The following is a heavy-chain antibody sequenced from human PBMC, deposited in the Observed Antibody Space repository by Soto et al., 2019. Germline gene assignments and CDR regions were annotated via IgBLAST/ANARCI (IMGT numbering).Heavy chain of an antibody. CDR3: ARVAVAPVSGAFDI. CDR1: GYSVSRNSAA. CDR2: TYYRSKWYN. V-gene: IGHV6-1*01. Sequence: PSQTLPLTCAISGYSVSRNSAAWNWIRQSPSRGLEWLGRTYYRSKWYNDYAVSVKSRITINPDTSKNQFSLQLNSVTPEDTAVYYCARVAVAPVSGAFDIWGQGTMVTVSS. J-gene: IGHJ3*02. D-gene: IGHD6-19*01.